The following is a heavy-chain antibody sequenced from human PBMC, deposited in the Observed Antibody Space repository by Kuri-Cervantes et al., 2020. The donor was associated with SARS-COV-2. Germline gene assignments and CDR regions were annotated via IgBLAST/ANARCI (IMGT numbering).Heavy chain of an antibody. CDR3: AKDGSTSGSYAY. V-gene: IGHV3-30*18. J-gene: IGHJ4*02. D-gene: IGHD1-26*01. CDR2: ISHDGSKK. CDR1: GFTFSSYG. Sequence: GESLKISCAASGFTFSSYGMHWVRQAPGKGLEWVAVISHDGSKKYYADSVKGRFTISRDNSKNTLYLQMNSLRAEDTAVYYCAKDGSTSGSYAYWGQGTLVTVSS.